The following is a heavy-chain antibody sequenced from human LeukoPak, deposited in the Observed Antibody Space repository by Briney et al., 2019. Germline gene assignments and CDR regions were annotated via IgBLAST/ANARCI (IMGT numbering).Heavy chain of an antibody. CDR1: GYTFTSYG. D-gene: IGHD1-26*01. CDR3: ARAYRVGAPLHFQH. CDR2: ISAYNGNT. V-gene: IGHV1-18*01. Sequence: GASVKVSCKASGYTFTSYGISWGRQAPGQGLEWMGWISAYNGNTNYAQKLQGRVTMTTDTSTSTAYMELRSLRSDDTAVYYCARAYRVGAPLHFQHWGQGTLVTVSS. J-gene: IGHJ1*01.